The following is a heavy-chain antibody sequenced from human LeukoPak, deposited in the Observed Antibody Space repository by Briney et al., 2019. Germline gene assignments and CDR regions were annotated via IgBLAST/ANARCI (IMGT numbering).Heavy chain of an antibody. Sequence: SETLSLTCSVSGASISSRSNYWVCIRQPPGKTLEWIGSMYASGSTYYNSSLHSRIIIIIDTPKNHFSLTLSSVTAADTAVYSCARSDGYGLVDIWGQGPMVPVSS. V-gene: IGHV4-39*07. CDR3: ARSDGYGLVDI. CDR2: MYASGST. CDR1: GASISSRSNY. J-gene: IGHJ3*02. D-gene: IGHD3-10*01.